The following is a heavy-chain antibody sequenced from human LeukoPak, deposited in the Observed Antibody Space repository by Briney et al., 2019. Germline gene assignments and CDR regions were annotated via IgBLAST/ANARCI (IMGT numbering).Heavy chain of an antibody. V-gene: IGHV4-39*01. Sequence: SETLSLTCTVSGGSISSSSYYWGWIRQPPGKGLEWIGSIYYSGSTYYNPSLKSRVTISVDTSKNQFSLKLSSVTAADTAVYYCAATLRGWYYGMDVWGQGTTVTVSS. CDR1: GGSISSSSYY. D-gene: IGHD6-19*01. CDR3: AATLRGWYYGMDV. J-gene: IGHJ6*02. CDR2: IYYSGST.